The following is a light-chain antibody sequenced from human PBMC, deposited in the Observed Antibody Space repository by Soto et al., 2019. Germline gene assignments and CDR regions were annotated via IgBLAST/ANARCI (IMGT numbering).Light chain of an antibody. V-gene: IGLV2-14*01. Sequence: QSVLAQPPSVSGSPGQSITISCTGTSSDVGGYIYVSWYQQHPGKAPKLMIYDVTSRPSGVSYRFSGSKSGNTASLTISGLQAEDEADYYCSSYTTSSSYVFGTGTKVTVL. CDR2: DVT. CDR3: SSYTTSSSYV. J-gene: IGLJ1*01. CDR1: SSDVGGYIY.